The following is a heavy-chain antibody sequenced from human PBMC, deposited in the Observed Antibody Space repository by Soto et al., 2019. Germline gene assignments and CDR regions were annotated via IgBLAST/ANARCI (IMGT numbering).Heavy chain of an antibody. CDR1: GFTFGDYA. CDR2: IRSKPYDGTT. V-gene: IGHV3-49*03. J-gene: IGHJ6*02. D-gene: IGHD3-10*01. CDR3: AKDLFSMVRGASHYSYGMDV. Sequence: GGSLRLSCTASGFTFGDYAMSWFRQAPGKGLEWVGFIRSKPYDGTTEYAASAKGRFTISRDDSKSIAYLQMNSLKTEDTAVYYCAKDLFSMVRGASHYSYGMDVWGQGTTVTVSS.